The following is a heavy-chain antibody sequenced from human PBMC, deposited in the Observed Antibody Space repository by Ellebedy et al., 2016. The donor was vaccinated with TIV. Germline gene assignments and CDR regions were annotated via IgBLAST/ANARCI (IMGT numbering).Heavy chain of an antibody. V-gene: IGHV4-4*07. CDR3: ARVSLAGDFFDY. J-gene: IGHJ4*02. CDR2: FYTTGSG. CDR1: GGSIRGYY. D-gene: IGHD6-13*01. Sequence: MPSETLSLTFTVSGGSIRGYYWSWIRQPAGKGMEWIGRFYTTGSGDYNPSLQSRVTMSVDTSKNQFSLHLRSVTAADTAVYFCARVSLAGDFFDYWGQGTLVAVSS.